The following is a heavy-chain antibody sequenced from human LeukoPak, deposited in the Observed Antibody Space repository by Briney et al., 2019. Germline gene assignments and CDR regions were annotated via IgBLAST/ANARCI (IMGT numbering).Heavy chain of an antibody. V-gene: IGHV3-23*01. CDR1: GFTFSSYA. CDR3: AKVLYYDFWSGYYTFDY. D-gene: IGHD3-3*01. CDR2: ISGSGGST. Sequence: PGGSLRLSCAASGFTFSSYAMSWVRQAPGKGLEWVSAISGSGGSTYYADSVKGRFTISRDNSKNTLYLQMNSLRAEDTAVYYCAKVLYYDFWSGYYTFDYWGQGTLVTVSS. J-gene: IGHJ4*02.